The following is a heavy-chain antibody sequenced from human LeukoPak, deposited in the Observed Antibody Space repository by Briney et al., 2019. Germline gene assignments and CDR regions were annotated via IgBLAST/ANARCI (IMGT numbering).Heavy chain of an antibody. Sequence: GESLKISCKGSGYSFTSYWIGWVRQMPGKGLEWMGIIYPGDYDIRYSPSFQGQVTISADKSISTAYLQWSSLKASDTAMYYCARQTRDGSGSRGYSFDFWGQGTLVTVSS. J-gene: IGHJ4*02. CDR1: GYSFTSYW. CDR3: ARQTRDGSGSRGYSFDF. D-gene: IGHD3-10*01. CDR2: IYPGDYDI. V-gene: IGHV5-51*01.